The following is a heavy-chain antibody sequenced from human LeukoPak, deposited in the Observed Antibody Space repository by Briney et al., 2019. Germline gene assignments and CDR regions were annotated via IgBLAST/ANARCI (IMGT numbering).Heavy chain of an antibody. D-gene: IGHD2-21*02. CDR2: ISGSGGST. Sequence: PGGSLRLSGAASGFTFSSYAMSWVRQAPGKGLEWVSAISGSGGSTYYADSVKGRFTISRDNSKNTLYLQMNSLRAEDTAVYYCAKEQFIVVVTAILDYWGQGTLVTVSS. CDR3: AKEQFIVVVTAILDY. J-gene: IGHJ4*02. CDR1: GFTFSSYA. V-gene: IGHV3-23*01.